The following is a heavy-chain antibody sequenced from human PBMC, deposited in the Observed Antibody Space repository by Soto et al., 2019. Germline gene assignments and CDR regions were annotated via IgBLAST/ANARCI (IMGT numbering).Heavy chain of an antibody. CDR2: IYHSGST. CDR1: SGSISSSNW. V-gene: IGHV4-4*02. J-gene: IGHJ6*03. Sequence: SETLSLTCAVSSGSISSSNWWSWVRQPPGKGLEWIGEIYHSGSTNYNPSLKSRVTISVDKSKNQFSLKLSSVTAADTAVYYCARVGDGDYYYYYMDVWGKGTTVTVSS. CDR3: ARVGDGDYYYYYMDV. D-gene: IGHD3-16*01.